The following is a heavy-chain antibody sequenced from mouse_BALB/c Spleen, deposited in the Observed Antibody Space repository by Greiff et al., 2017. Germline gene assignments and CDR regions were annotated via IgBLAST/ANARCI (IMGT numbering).Heavy chain of an antibody. Sequence: EVQLVESGPGLVKPSQSLSLTCTVTGYSITSDYAWNWIRQFPGNKLEWMGYISYSGSTSYNPSLKSRISITRDTSKNQFFLQLNSVTTEDTATYYCARKEDSSGPYAMDYWGQGTSVTVSS. CDR2: ISYSGST. CDR3: ARKEDSSGPYAMDY. J-gene: IGHJ4*01. CDR1: GYSITSDYA. V-gene: IGHV3-2*02. D-gene: IGHD3-2*01.